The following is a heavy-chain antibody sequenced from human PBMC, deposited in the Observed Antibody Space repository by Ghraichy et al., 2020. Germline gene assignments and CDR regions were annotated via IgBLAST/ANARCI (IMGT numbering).Heavy chain of an antibody. J-gene: IGHJ6*03. CDR3: ARGHWGYYYYYMDV. D-gene: IGHD7-27*01. V-gene: IGHV4-34*01. CDR2: INHSGST. Sequence: SETLSLTCAVYGGSFSGYYWSWIRQPPGKGLEWIGEINHSGSTNYNPSLKSRVTISVDTSKNQFSLKLSSVTAADTAVYYCARGHWGYYYYYMDVWGKGTTVTVSS. CDR1: GGSFSGYY.